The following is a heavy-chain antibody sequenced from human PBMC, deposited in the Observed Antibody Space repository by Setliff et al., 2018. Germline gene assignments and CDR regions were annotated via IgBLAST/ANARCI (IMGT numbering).Heavy chain of an antibody. D-gene: IGHD3-10*01. CDR3: ARDEYGMNTGATGSYPYNFDYYYMDV. J-gene: IGHJ6*03. Sequence: GGSLRLSCAASGFTFSSHVMHWVRQAPGKGLEWVSMISYAGTGAFYGDSVKGRFTMSRDNSKNILFLQMNSLITEDTAVYYCARDEYGMNTGATGSYPYNFDYYYMDVWGKGTTVTVSS. CDR2: ISYAGTGA. V-gene: IGHV3-30*01. CDR1: GFTFSSHV.